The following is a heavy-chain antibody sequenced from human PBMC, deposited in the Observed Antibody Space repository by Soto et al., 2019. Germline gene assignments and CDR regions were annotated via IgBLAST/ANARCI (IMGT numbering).Heavy chain of an antibody. Sequence: ASVKISCKASGGTFSSYAISWVRQAPGQGLEWMGGIIPIFGTANYAQKFQGRVTITADESTSTAYMELSSLRSEDTAVYYCARPYYYDSSGYPYYYYGMDVWGQGTTVTVSS. CDR1: GGTFSSYA. V-gene: IGHV1-69*13. CDR2: IIPIFGTA. D-gene: IGHD3-22*01. CDR3: ARPYYYDSSGYPYYYYGMDV. J-gene: IGHJ6*02.